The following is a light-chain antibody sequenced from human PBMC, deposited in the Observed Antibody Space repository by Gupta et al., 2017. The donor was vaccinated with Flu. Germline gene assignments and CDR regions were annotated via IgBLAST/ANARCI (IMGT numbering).Light chain of an antibody. CDR3: QQANSFPYT. J-gene: IGKJ2*01. CDR2: AAS. V-gene: IGKV1-12*01. CDR1: QDIDDW. Sequence: DIQMSQSPSSVSASVGDRVTITCRASQDIDDWLAWYQQRPGKAPKLLIFAASSMESGVPSRFSGSGSGTEFTLTISSLQAEDFATYYCQQANSFPYTFGQGTKVE.